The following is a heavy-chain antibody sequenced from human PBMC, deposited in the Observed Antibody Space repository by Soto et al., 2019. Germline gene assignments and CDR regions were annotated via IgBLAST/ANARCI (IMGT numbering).Heavy chain of an antibody. J-gene: IGHJ4*02. D-gene: IGHD3-22*01. CDR2: ISSSSSYI. CDR1: GFTFSSYS. CDR3: ARDWVDSSGYYAVTDY. Sequence: PGGSLRLSCAASGFTFSSYSMNWVRQAPGKGLEWVSSISSSSSYIYYADSVKGRFTISRDNAKNSLYLQMNSLRAEDTAVYYCARDWVDSSGYYAVTDYWGQGTLVTVSS. V-gene: IGHV3-21*01.